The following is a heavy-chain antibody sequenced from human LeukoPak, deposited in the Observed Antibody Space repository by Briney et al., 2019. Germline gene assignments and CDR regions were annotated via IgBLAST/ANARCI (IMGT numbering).Heavy chain of an antibody. CDR2: IKQDGSEK. CDR3: ARGYTCGY. V-gene: IGHV3-7*04. J-gene: IGHJ4*02. D-gene: IGHD5-18*01. CDR1: RFAFSSYW. Sequence: GGSLRLSCAASRFAFSSYWMSWVRQAPGKGLEWVANIKQDGSEKYYVDSVKGRFTISRDNAKNSLYLQMNSLRAEDTAVYYCARGYTCGYWGQGTLVIVSS.